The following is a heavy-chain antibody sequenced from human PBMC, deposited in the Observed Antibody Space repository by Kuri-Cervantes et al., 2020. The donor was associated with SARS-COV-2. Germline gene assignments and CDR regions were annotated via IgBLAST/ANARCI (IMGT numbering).Heavy chain of an antibody. Sequence: GESLKISCAASGFTFSSYSMNWVRQAPGKGLEWVSYISSSGSTIYYADSVKGRFTISRDNAKNSLYLQMNSLRAEDTAVYYCATLASGIVVVPAALTYYYYMDVWGKGTTVTVSS. D-gene: IGHD2-2*01. J-gene: IGHJ6*03. V-gene: IGHV3-48*04. CDR3: ATLASGIVVVPAALTYYYYMDV. CDR1: GFTFSSYS. CDR2: ISSSGSTI.